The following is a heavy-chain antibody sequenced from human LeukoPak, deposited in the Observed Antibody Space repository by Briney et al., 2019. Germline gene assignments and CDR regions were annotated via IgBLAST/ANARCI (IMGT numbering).Heavy chain of an antibody. CDR1: GYTFTSYY. Sequence: ASVKVSCKTSGYTFTSYYLHWVRQAPGQGLQWMGVIHPSGGSTSLGQNFQGRVTMTRDTSTSTVYMELSSLRSEDTAVYYCAGKGMEPALVKNFFDYWGQGTLVTVSS. D-gene: IGHD1-14*01. V-gene: IGHV1-46*01. CDR3: AGKGMEPALVKNFFDY. J-gene: IGHJ4*02. CDR2: IHPSGGST.